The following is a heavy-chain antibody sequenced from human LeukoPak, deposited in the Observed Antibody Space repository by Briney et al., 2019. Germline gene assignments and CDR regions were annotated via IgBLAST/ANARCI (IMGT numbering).Heavy chain of an antibody. CDR2: IKSKTDCGTT. Sequence: GGSLRLSCAASGFPFTNGWMTWVRQAPGKGLEWVGRIKSKTDCGTTGYGAPVKGRFTISRDDSKDIVYLQMNSLKTEDSAFYYCATDLSPTSGATLYNYFDPWGQGTLVSVSS. J-gene: IGHJ5*02. V-gene: IGHV3-15*05. CDR3: ATDLSPTSGATLYNYFDP. D-gene: IGHD1-1*01. CDR1: GFPFTNGW.